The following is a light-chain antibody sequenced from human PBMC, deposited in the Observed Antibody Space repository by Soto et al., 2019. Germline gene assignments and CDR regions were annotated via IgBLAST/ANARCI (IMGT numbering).Light chain of an antibody. CDR3: SSYTSSSTYV. V-gene: IGLV2-14*01. CDR1: SSDVGAYNY. Sequence: QSALTQPASVSGSPGQSITISCTGTSSDVGAYNYVSWYQQHPGKAPKLMIYEVSNRPSGVSNRFSGSKSGNTASLTLSGLQAEDEADYYCSSYTSSSTYVFGTGTKVTVL. CDR2: EVS. J-gene: IGLJ1*01.